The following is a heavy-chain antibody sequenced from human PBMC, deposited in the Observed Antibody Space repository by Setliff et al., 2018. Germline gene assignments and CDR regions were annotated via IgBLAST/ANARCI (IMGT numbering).Heavy chain of an antibody. D-gene: IGHD2-15*01. CDR2: ISGAGTTV. CDR1: GFRFSDLY. J-gene: IGHJ4*02. Sequence: GSLRLSCAASGFRFSDLYMSWVRQVPGKGLEWLSKISGAGTTVYYADSVRGRFTISRDNAKNSLYLQMNSLRVEDTAVYYCARRIKEGNHFFDYWGQGTLVTVSS. V-gene: IGHV3-11*04. CDR3: ARRIKEGNHFFDY.